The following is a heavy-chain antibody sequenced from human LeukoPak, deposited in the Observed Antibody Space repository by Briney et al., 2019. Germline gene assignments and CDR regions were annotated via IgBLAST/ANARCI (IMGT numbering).Heavy chain of an antibody. V-gene: IGHV3-11*04. Sequence: PGGSLRLSCAASGFTFSDYYMSWVRQAPGKGLEWVSYISSSGSTIYYADSVKGRFTISRDNAKNSLYLQMNSLRAEDTAVYYCSREEGGWYDYFDYWGQGTLVTVSS. CDR2: ISSSGSTI. CDR1: GFTFSDYY. D-gene: IGHD6-19*01. J-gene: IGHJ4*02. CDR3: SREEGGWYDYFDY.